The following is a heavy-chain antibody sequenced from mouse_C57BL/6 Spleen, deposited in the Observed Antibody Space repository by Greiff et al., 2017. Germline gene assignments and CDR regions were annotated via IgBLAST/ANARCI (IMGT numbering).Heavy chain of an antibody. CDR3: VRDGGTTVVAPYAMDY. J-gene: IGHJ4*01. Sequence: EVKLMESGGGLVQPKGSLKLSCAASGFTFNTYAMHWVRQAPGKGLEWVARIRSKSSNYATYYADSVKDRFTISRDDSQSMLYLQMNNLKTEDTAMYYCVRDGGTTVVAPYAMDYWGQGTSVTVSS. V-gene: IGHV10-3*01. CDR2: IRSKSSNYAT. D-gene: IGHD1-1*01. CDR1: GFTFNTYA.